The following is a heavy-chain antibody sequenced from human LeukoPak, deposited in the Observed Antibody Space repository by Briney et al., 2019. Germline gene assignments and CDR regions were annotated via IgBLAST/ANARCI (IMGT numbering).Heavy chain of an antibody. CDR3: ASDPLILAAAGPDAFDI. V-gene: IGHV3-74*01. CDR1: GLTFSSYW. CDR2: MSTDGYYT. Sequence: QTGGSLRLSCAASGLTFSSYWMHWVRQAPGKGLVWVSRMSTDGYYTTYADSVKGRFTISRDNAKDTLYLQMNSLRAEDTAVYYCASDPLILAAAGPDAFDIWGQGTMVTVSS. D-gene: IGHD6-13*01. J-gene: IGHJ3*02.